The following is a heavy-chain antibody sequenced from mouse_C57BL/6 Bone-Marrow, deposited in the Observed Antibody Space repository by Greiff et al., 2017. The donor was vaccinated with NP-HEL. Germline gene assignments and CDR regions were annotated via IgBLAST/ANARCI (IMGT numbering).Heavy chain of an antibody. CDR3: ARAAGTDFDY. J-gene: IGHJ2*01. D-gene: IGHD4-1*01. V-gene: IGHV5-4*03. CDR1: GFTFSSYA. Sequence: DVMLVESGGGLVKPGGSLKLSCAASGFTFSSYALSLVRPTPEKRLAWVATFSDCGSYTYYPDNVKGRFTISRDNAKNNLYLQMSHLKSEDTAMYYCARAAGTDFDYWGQGTTLTVSS. CDR2: FSDCGSYT.